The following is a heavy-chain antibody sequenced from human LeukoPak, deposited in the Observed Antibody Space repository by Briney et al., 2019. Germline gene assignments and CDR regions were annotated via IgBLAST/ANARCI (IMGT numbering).Heavy chain of an antibody. V-gene: IGHV5-51*01. J-gene: IGHJ4*02. CDR3: ARIMADIYYFDD. CDR1: GYSFTSYW. CDR2: IYPGDSDT. D-gene: IGHD5-12*01. Sequence: GESLKISCKSSGYSFTSYWIGWVRQMPGKGLEWMGNIYPGDSDTRYTPPFQGQVTISAGESISTAYLQWSSLKASDTAIYYCARIMADIYYFDDWGQGTLVTVSS.